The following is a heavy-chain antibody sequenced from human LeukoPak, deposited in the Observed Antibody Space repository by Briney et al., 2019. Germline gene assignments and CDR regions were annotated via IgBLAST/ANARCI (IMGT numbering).Heavy chain of an antibody. CDR2: IYYSGST. V-gene: IGHV4-59*01. J-gene: IGHJ5*02. D-gene: IGHD1-26*01. CDR3: ARSVVGATMGWFDP. Sequence: PSETLPLTCAVYGGSFSGYYWSWIRQPPGKGLEWIGYIYYSGSTNYNPSLKSRVTISVDTSKNQFSLKLSSVTAADTAVYYCARSVVGATMGWFDPWGQGTLVTVSS. CDR1: GGSFSGYY.